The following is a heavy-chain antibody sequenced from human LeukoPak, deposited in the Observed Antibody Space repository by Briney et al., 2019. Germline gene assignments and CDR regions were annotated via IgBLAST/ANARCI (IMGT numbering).Heavy chain of an antibody. CDR3: ASGNIVATIAYYYYGMDV. Sequence: SVKVSCKASGGTFSSYAISWVRQAPGQGLEWMGGIIPIFGTANYAQKFQGRVTITADKSTSTAYMELSGLRSEDTAVYYCASGNIVATIAYYYYGMDVWGKGTTVTVSS. D-gene: IGHD5-12*01. J-gene: IGHJ6*04. V-gene: IGHV1-69*06. CDR2: IIPIFGTA. CDR1: GGTFSSYA.